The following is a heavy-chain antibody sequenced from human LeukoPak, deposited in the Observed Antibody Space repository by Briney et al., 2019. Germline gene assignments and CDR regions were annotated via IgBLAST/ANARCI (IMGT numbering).Heavy chain of an antibody. J-gene: IGHJ3*02. CDR2: IYTSGST. V-gene: IGHV4-4*09. CDR1: GGSISSYY. Sequence: SETLSLTCTVSGGSISSYYWSWIRQPPGKGLEWIGYIYTSGSTNYNPSLKSRVTISVDTSKNQFSLELSSVTAADTAVYYCAREAVVVAAAFDIWGQGTMVTVSS. CDR3: AREAVVVAAAFDI. D-gene: IGHD2-15*01.